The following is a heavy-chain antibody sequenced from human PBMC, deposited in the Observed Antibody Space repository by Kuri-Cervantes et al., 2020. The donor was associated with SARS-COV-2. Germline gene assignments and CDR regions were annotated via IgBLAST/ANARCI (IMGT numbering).Heavy chain of an antibody. CDR3: ARWSGFFFDI. J-gene: IGHJ3*02. V-gene: IGHV4-34*01. CDR1: GFTFSNAW. CDR2: INHSGST. D-gene: IGHD3-3*01. Sequence: GSLRLSCAASGFTFSNAWMSWVRQPPGKGLEWIGEINHSGSTNYNPSLKSRVTISVDTSKNQFSLKLSSVTAADTAVYYCARWSGFFFDIWGQGTMVTVSS.